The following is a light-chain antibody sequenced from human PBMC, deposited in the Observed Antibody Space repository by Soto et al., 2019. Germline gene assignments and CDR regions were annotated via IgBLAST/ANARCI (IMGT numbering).Light chain of an antibody. J-gene: IGKJ2*01. Sequence: EIVLTQSPGTLPLSPGERATLSCRASQSVSSSNLAWYKQKPGQAPRLLIYAASSRATGIPDRFSGSGSGTDFTLTISRLEPEDFAVYYCQQFGSSLYTFGPGTKLEI. CDR3: QQFGSSLYT. CDR2: AAS. CDR1: QSVSSSN. V-gene: IGKV3-20*01.